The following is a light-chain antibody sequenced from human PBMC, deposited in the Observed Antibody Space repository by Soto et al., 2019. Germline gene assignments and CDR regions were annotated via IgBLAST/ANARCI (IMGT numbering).Light chain of an antibody. V-gene: IGKV1-13*02. Sequence: IQLTQSPSSLSASVGDRVTITCRASQDIRRALAWYQQKPGKAPNLLISDASSLESGVPSRFSGSGSGTDFTLSIISLQPEDFATYFCPQFTYPLTFGGGTKVELK. CDR2: DAS. J-gene: IGKJ4*01. CDR3: PQFTYPLT. CDR1: QDIRRA.